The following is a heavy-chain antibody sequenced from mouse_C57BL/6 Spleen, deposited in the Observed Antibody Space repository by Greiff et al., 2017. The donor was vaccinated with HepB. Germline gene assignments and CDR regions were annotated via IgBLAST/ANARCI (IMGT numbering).Heavy chain of an antibody. CDR1: GYTFTSYW. V-gene: IGHV1-50*01. Sequence: QVQLQQPGAELVKPGASVKLSCKASGYTFTSYWMQWVKQRPGQGLEWIGEIDPSDSYTNYNQKFKGKATLTVDTSSSPAYMQLSSLTYEDSAVYYCASRGTTVVATGYFDYWGQGTTLTVSS. CDR3: ASRGTTVVATGYFDY. D-gene: IGHD1-1*01. CDR2: IDPSDSYT. J-gene: IGHJ2*01.